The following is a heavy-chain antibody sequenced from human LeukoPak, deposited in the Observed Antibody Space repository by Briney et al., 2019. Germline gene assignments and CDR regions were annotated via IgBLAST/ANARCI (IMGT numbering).Heavy chain of an antibody. CDR3: ARSAGDLYDAFDI. V-gene: IGHV4-38-2*01. CDR2: IYHSGST. D-gene: IGHD7-27*01. CDR1: DYSINSGYY. J-gene: IGHJ3*02. Sequence: PSETLSLSFAVSDYSINSGYYLGWIRQPPGKGMDWIGSIYHSGSTYYNPSLKSRVTISVDTSKNQFSLNLSSVTAADTAVYYCARSAGDLYDAFDIWGQGTMVTVSS.